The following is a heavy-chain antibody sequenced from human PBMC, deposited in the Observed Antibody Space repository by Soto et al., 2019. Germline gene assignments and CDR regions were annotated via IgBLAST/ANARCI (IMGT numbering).Heavy chain of an antibody. V-gene: IGHV1-69*01. CDR3: ARAGGYHGSGSYHNWFDP. CDR1: GGTFSSYA. CDR2: IIPIFGTA. D-gene: IGHD3-10*01. Sequence: QVQLVQSGAEVKKPGSSVKVSCKASGGTFSSYAISWVRQAPGQGLEWMGGIIPIFGTANYAQKFQGRVTITADESTSTAYMELSSLRSEDTAVYYCARAGGYHGSGSYHNWFDPWGQGTLVTVSS. J-gene: IGHJ5*02.